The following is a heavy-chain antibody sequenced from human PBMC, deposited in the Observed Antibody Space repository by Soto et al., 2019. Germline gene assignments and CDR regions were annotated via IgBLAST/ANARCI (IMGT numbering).Heavy chain of an antibody. J-gene: IGHJ6*04. CDR1: GGSISSGGYY. V-gene: IGHV4-31*03. Sequence: PSETLSLTCPVSGGSISSGGYYWSWIRQHPGKGLEWIGYIYYSGSTYYNPSLKSRVTISVDTSKNQFSLKLSSVTAADTAVYYCARTFWRESDVWGKGTTVTVSS. CDR2: IYYSGST. CDR3: ARTFWRESDV. D-gene: IGHD3-3*01.